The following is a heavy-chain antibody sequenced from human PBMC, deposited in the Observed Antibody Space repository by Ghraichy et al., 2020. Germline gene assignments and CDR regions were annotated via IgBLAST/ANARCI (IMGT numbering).Heavy chain of an antibody. CDR1: GYTFNSYY. J-gene: IGHJ4*02. V-gene: IGHV1-46*02. D-gene: IGHD3-10*01. CDR2: INPSGGST. CDR3: ARQYVLLWFGESAGFDY. Sequence: ASVKVSCKAAGYTFNSYYMHWVRQAPGQGLEWMGIINPSGGSTSYAQKFQGRVTMTRDTSTSTVYMELSSLRSEDTAVYYCARQYVLLWFGESAGFDYWGQGTLVTVSS.